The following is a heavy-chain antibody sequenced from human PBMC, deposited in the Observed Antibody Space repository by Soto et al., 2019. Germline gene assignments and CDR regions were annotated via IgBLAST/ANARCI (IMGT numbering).Heavy chain of an antibody. CDR1: GFTFSNYG. D-gene: IGHD2-15*01. CDR2: IWYDGSRE. V-gene: IGHV3-33*01. CDR3: SRDRGSGGNCDSAAEYFQY. J-gene: IGHJ1*01. Sequence: QVQLVESGGGVVQPGRSLRLSCAASGFTFSNYGMHWVRQAPGKGLEWVAVIWYDGSREYYVDSVKGRFTISRDNSKNTLYLQMKSLRAEDTAVYYCSRDRGSGGNCDSAAEYFQYWGQGTLVTVSS.